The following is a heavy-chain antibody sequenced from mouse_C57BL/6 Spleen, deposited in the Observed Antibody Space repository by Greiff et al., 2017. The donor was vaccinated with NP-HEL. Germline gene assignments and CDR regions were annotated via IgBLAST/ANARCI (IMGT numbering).Heavy chain of an antibody. J-gene: IGHJ1*03. CDR2: IYPGSGST. CDR1: GYTFTSYW. Sequence: QVQLKQPGAELVKPGASVKMSCKASGYTFTSYWITWVKQRPGQGLEWIGDIYPGSGSTNYNEKFKSKATLTVDTSSSTAYMQLSSLTSEDSAVYYCARGKPLYWYFDVWGTGTTVTVSS. V-gene: IGHV1-55*01. CDR3: ARGKPLYWYFDV.